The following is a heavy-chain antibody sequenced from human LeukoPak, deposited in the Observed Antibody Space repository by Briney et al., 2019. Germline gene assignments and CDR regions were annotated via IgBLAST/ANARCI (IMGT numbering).Heavy chain of an antibody. V-gene: IGHV4-61*02. Sequence: SQTLSLTSTVSGGSISSGSYYWSWIWQPAGKGLEWIGRIYTSGYTDYNPSLKSRVTMSMDTPKNQFSLTLTSVTAADTAVYYCARGECGGVGCLTHYYYYYMDVWGKGTTVTVSS. CDR3: ARGECGGVGCLTHYYYYYMDV. D-gene: IGHD2-15*01. CDR1: GGSISSGSYY. J-gene: IGHJ6*03. CDR2: IYTSGYT.